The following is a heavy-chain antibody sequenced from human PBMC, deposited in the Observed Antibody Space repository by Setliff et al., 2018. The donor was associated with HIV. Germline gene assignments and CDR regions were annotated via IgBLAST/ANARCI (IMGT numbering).Heavy chain of an antibody. J-gene: IGHJ4*02. CDR2: IYPDNSDA. Sequence: PGESLKISCRGSGYNFPNYWIAWVRQMPGKGLEWMGIIYPDNSDARYGPSFQGQVTISVDKSISTAYLQWSSLKASDTAMYYCARSDGATSEPFDYWGQGTLVTVSS. CDR1: GYNFPNYW. D-gene: IGHD3-16*01. CDR3: ARSDGATSEPFDY. V-gene: IGHV5-51*01.